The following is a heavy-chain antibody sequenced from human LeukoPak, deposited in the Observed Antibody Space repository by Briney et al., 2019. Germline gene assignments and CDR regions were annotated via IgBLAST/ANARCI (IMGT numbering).Heavy chain of an antibody. CDR1: GFTVRSSY. CDR2: IYSGGTH. CDR3: ATTVTTGN. V-gene: IGHV3-66*01. D-gene: IGHD4-11*01. J-gene: IGHJ4*02. Sequence: GGSVSLSCGASGFTVRSSYVSWVRQLRGKGVVWFSVIYSGGTHNYADPVKGRFPISRDISKNTLHLKLNSLSADDTGVYYCATTVTTGNWGQGTLVTASS.